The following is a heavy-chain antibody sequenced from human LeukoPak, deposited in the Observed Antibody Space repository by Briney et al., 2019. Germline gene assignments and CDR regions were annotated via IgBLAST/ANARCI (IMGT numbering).Heavy chain of an antibody. V-gene: IGHV3-23*01. J-gene: IGHJ4*02. CDR2: ISGSGGST. CDR1: GFTFSSYA. Sequence: PGGSLRLSCAASGFTFSSYAMSWVRQAPGKGLEWVSTISGSGGSTYYADSVKGRFTISRDNSKNTLYLQMNSLRAEDTAVYYCAKDKTQWLALGFDYWGQGTLVTVSS. D-gene: IGHD6-19*01. CDR3: AKDKTQWLALGFDY.